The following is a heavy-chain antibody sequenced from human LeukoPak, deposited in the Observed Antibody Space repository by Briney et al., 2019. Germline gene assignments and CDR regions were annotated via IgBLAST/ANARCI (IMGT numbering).Heavy chain of an antibody. J-gene: IGHJ4*02. Sequence: SGGSLRLSCAASGFTFSSYEMNWVRQAPGKGLEWVSYISSSGSTIYYADSVKGRFTISRDNAKNSLYLQMNSLRAEDTAVYYCAAAPYGDLYYFDYWGQGTLVTVSS. CDR2: ISSSGSTI. D-gene: IGHD4-17*01. CDR3: AAAPYGDLYYFDY. V-gene: IGHV3-48*03. CDR1: GFTFSSYE.